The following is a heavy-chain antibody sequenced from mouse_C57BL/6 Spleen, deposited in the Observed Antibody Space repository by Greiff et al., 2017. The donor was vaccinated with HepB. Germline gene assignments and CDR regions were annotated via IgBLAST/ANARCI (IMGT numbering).Heavy chain of an antibody. CDR2: IYPNNGGN. Sequence: EVQLQQSGPELVKPGASVKMSCKASGYTFTDYYIHWVKQSHGKSLEWIGYIYPNNGGNGYNQKFKGKATLTVDKSSSPAYMESRSLTSGDSADYNCARSAPIYYNGGSYGGGDAMDYWGQGTSVTASS. CDR1: GYTFTDYY. D-gene: IGHD1-1*01. CDR3: ARSAPIYYNGGSYGGGDAMDY. V-gene: IGHV1-34*01. J-gene: IGHJ4*01.